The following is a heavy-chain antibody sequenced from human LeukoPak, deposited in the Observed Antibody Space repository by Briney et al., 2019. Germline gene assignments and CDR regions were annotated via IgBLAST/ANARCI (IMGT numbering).Heavy chain of an antibody. D-gene: IGHD3-3*01. V-gene: IGHV1-46*01. J-gene: IGHJ3*02. CDR3: ARPYYDFWSGYGHDAFDI. CDR2: INPSGGST. Sequence: ASVKVSCKASGYTFTSYYMHWVRQAPGQGLVWMGIINPSGGSTSYAQKFQGRVTMTRDTSTSTVYMELSSLRSEDTAVYYCARPYYDFWSGYGHDAFDIWGQGTMVTVSS. CDR1: GYTFTSYY.